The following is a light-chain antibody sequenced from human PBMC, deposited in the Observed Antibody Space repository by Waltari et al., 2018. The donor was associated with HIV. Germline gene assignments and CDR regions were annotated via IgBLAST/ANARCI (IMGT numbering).Light chain of an antibody. Sequence: IRMTQSPSSFSSSTGDSVTITCRASQGISSYLAWYQQKPWKAPKLLIYAASTLQSGVPSRFSGSGSGTDFTLTISCLQSEDFATYYCQQYYSYPRTFGQGTKVEIK. CDR2: AAS. J-gene: IGKJ1*01. CDR3: QQYYSYPRT. CDR1: QGISSY. V-gene: IGKV1-8*01.